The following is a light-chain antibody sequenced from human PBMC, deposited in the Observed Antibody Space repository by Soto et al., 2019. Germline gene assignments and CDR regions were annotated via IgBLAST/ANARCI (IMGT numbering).Light chain of an antibody. V-gene: IGKV1-5*03. J-gene: IGKJ5*01. Sequence: DSQITQSPSTLSASAGYRLTSTCRASQSISVWLAWYQQKAGKAPNLLIYKASRLESGVPSRFSGSGSGTDFTLTISSLQPEDFATYKCQHLNGYPITLGQGSRLEIK. CDR3: QHLNGYPIT. CDR2: KAS. CDR1: QSISVW.